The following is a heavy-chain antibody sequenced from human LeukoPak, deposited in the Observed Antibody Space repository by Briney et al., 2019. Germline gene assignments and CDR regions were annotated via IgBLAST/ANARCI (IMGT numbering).Heavy chain of an antibody. J-gene: IGHJ6*02. Sequence: MPSETLSLTCTVSGGSISSYYWSWIRQPPGKGLGWIGYIYTSGSTNYNPSLKSRVTISVDTSKNQFSLKLSSVTAADTAVYYCARALLYSPMDVWGQGTTVTVSS. V-gene: IGHV4-4*09. CDR2: IYTSGST. D-gene: IGHD2-2*02. CDR3: ARALLYSPMDV. CDR1: GGSISSYY.